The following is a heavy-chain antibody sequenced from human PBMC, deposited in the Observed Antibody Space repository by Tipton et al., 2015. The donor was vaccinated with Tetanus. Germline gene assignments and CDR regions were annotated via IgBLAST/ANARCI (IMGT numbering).Heavy chain of an antibody. Sequence: SLRLSCEASGFTFSSYAMHCVRQAPGKGLEWVAVISYDGSNKYYADSVKGRFTISRDNSKNTLYLQMNSLRAEDTAVYYCAREGGVYDSSGYYLIFDYWGQGTLVTVSS. D-gene: IGHD3-22*01. J-gene: IGHJ4*02. V-gene: IGHV3-30*04. CDR3: AREGGVYDSSGYYLIFDY. CDR1: GFTFSSYA. CDR2: ISYDGSNK.